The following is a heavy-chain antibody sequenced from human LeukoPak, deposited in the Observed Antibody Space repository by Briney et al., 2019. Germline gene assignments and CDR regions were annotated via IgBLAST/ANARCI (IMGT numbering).Heavy chain of an antibody. V-gene: IGHV3-21*01. D-gene: IGHD6-6*01. CDR1: GFTFSSYS. J-gene: IGHJ4*02. CDR3: ARGPRTHRDSSSSPYPKRNDY. Sequence: GGSLRLSCAASGFTFSSYSMNWVRQAPGKGLEWVSSISSSSSYIYYADSVKGRFTISRDNAKNSLYLQMNSLRAEDTAVYYCARGPRTHRDSSSSPYPKRNDYWGQGTLVTVSS. CDR2: ISSSSSYI.